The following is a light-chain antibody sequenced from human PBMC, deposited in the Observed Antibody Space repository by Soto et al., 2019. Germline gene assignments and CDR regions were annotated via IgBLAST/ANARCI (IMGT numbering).Light chain of an antibody. Sequence: QSALNQPASVSGSPGPSITVSCTGTSSDIGSYNLVSWYQHHPGKDPKLMIYAVSKRPAGVSSRFSGSKSGNTASLTISGLQAEDEADYFCCSYAGSSTLLFGGGTKLTVL. CDR2: AVS. CDR1: SSDIGSYNL. J-gene: IGLJ3*02. V-gene: IGLV2-23*02. CDR3: CSYAGSSTLL.